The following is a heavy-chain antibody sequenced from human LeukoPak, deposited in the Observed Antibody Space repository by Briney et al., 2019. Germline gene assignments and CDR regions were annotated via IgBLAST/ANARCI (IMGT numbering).Heavy chain of an antibody. CDR3: AKSSKWLVLDY. Sequence: GRSLRFSCAASGFTFSSYGMHWVRQAPGKGLEWVAVISYDGSNKYYADSVKGRFTISRDNSKNTLYLQMNSLRAEDTAVYYCAKSSKWLVLDYWGQGTLVTVSS. J-gene: IGHJ4*02. CDR2: ISYDGSNK. V-gene: IGHV3-30*18. D-gene: IGHD6-19*01. CDR1: GFTFSSYG.